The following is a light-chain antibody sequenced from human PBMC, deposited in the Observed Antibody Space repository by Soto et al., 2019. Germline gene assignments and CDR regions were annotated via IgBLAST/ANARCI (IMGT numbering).Light chain of an antibody. Sequence: ENVLTQSPGTLSLSPGERATLSCRASQSVIGNYLAWYQQKPGQAPRLLVYGASSRATGIPDRFSGSGSGTDFTLTISRLEPEDFAVYYCHQYGASPFPGSLPLPVGGGTKVEIK. CDR3: HQYGASPFPGSLPLP. J-gene: IGKJ4*01. CDR2: GAS. V-gene: IGKV3-20*01. CDR1: QSVIGNY.